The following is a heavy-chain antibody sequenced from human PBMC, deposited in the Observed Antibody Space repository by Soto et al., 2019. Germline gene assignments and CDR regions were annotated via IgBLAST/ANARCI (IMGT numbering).Heavy chain of an antibody. CDR1: GGSISSGGYS. CDR2: IYHSGST. V-gene: IGHV4-30-2*01. Sequence: PSETLSLTCAVSGGSISSGGYSWSWIRPPPGKGLEWIGYIYHSGSTYYNPSLKSRVTISVDRSKNQFSLKLSSVTAADTAVYYCARVVAGTTPRGAFAIWAQGTMVTVS. D-gene: IGHD1-7*01. CDR3: ARVVAGTTPRGAFAI. J-gene: IGHJ3*02.